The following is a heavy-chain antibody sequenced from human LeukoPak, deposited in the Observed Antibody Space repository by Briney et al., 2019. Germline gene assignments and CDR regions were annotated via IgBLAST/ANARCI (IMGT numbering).Heavy chain of an antibody. CDR1: GGSFSGYY. Sequence: PSETLSLTCAVYGGSFSGYYWSWIRQPPGKGLEWIGEINHSGSTNYNPSLKSRVTISVDTSKNQFSLKLSSVTAADTAVYYCARRERFGELLLSFDYWGQGTLVTVSS. V-gene: IGHV4-34*01. D-gene: IGHD3-10*01. CDR3: ARRERFGELLLSFDY. J-gene: IGHJ4*02. CDR2: INHSGST.